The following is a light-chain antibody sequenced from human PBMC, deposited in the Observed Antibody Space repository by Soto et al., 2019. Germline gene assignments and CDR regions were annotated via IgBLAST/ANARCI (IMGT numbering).Light chain of an antibody. CDR3: KQSYSMPFT. CDR2: TAS. Sequence: DIQMTQSPTSLSASVGDRVTITCRASQTISSYLNWYQQKPGKAPNLLISTASSLQSGVPSRFSGSGSGTDFTLTINSLQPEDFATYYCKQSYSMPFTFGPGTQVDIK. CDR1: QTISSY. J-gene: IGKJ3*01. V-gene: IGKV1-39*01.